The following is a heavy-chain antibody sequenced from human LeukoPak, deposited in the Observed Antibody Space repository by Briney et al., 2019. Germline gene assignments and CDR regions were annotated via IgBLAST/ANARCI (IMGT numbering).Heavy chain of an antibody. V-gene: IGHV1-24*01. Sequence: ASVKVSCKVSGYIVTELSMHWVRQSPGKGLEWMGGFHPEDGETIYAQKFQGRVTMTEDTSTDTAYMELSSLRSEDTAVYYCATGLWSGKYLDVWGKGTTVTISS. CDR3: ATGLWSGKYLDV. J-gene: IGHJ6*04. CDR1: GYIVTELS. D-gene: IGHD3-10*01. CDR2: FHPEDGET.